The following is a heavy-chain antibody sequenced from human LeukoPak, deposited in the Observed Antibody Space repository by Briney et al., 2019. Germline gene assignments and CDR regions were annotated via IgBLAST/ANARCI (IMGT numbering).Heavy chain of an antibody. J-gene: IGHJ4*02. D-gene: IGHD2-2*01. CDR2: ISAYNGNT. CDR1: GYTFTSYG. Sequence: GASVTVSCKASGYTFTSYGISWVRQAPGQGLEWMGWISAYNGNTNYAQKLQGRVTMTTDTSTSTAYMELRSLRSDDTAVYYCARADIVVVPAAIPIDYWGQGTLVTVSS. V-gene: IGHV1-18*01. CDR3: ARADIVVVPAAIPIDY.